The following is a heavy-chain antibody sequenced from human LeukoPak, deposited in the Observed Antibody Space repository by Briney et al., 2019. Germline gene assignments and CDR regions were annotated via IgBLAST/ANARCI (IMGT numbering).Heavy chain of an antibody. CDR2: INHSGST. CDR1: GGSFSGYY. D-gene: IGHD6-19*01. J-gene: IGHJ5*02. CDR3: ARQWRWFDP. Sequence: SETLSLTCAVYGGSFSGYYWSWIRQPPGKGLEWIGEINHSGSTNYNPSLKSRVTISVDTSKNQFSLKLSSVTAADTAVYYCARQWRWFDPWGQGTWSPSPQ. V-gene: IGHV4-34*01.